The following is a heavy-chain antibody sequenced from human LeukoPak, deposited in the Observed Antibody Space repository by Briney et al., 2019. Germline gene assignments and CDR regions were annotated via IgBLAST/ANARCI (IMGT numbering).Heavy chain of an antibody. D-gene: IGHD2-15*01. Sequence: SETLSLTCTVSGGSISSSSYYWGWIRQPPGKGLEWIGSIYYSGSTYYNPSLKSRVTISVDTSKNQFSLKLSSVTAADTAVYYCARVWGLELDCSGGSCYSGWFDPWGQGTLVTVSS. V-gene: IGHV4-39*07. CDR3: ARVWGLELDCSGGSCYSGWFDP. CDR1: GGSISSSSYY. J-gene: IGHJ5*02. CDR2: IYYSGST.